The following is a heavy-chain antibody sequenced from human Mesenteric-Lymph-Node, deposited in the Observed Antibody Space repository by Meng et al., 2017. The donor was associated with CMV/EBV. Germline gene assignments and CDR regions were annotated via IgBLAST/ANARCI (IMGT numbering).Heavy chain of an antibody. CDR1: GGSVSSGSYY. J-gene: IGHJ4*02. CDR2: IYYSGST. CDR3: ARGGRSGSYSRV. V-gene: IGHV4-61*01. Sequence: SETLSLTCTVSGGSVSSGSYYWSWIRQPPGKGLEWIGYIYYSGSTNYNPSLKSRVTISVDTSKNQFSLKLSSVTAADTAVYYCARGGRSGSYSRVWGQGTLVTVSS. D-gene: IGHD1-26*01.